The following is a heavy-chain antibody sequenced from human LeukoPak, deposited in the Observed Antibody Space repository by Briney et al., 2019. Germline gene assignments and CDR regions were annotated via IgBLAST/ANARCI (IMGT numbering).Heavy chain of an antibody. D-gene: IGHD2-15*01. V-gene: IGHV3-23*01. CDR2: ISGSGGST. Sequence: GGSLRLSCAASGFTFSSYSMNWVRQAPGKGVEWVSAISGSGGSTYYADSVKGRFTIPRDNSKNTLYLQMNSLRAEDTAVYYCAKGPSPDIVVVVAAPGFIWGQGTLVTVSS. CDR3: AKGPSPDIVVVVAAPGFI. CDR1: GFTFSSYS. J-gene: IGHJ4*02.